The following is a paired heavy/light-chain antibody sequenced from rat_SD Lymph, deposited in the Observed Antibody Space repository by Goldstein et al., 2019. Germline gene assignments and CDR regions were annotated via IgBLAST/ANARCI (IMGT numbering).Heavy chain of an antibody. CDR1: GFTFSNYY. V-gene: IGHV5S23*01. CDR2: ITNSGGST. Sequence: EVQLVESGGGLVQPGRSLKLSCAASGFTFSNYYMAWVRQAPTKGLEWVASITNSGGSTYYRDSVKGRFTISRDNAKSTLYLQMDSLRSEDTATYYCTRDRRGILRIITGWFAYWGQGTLVTVSS. D-gene: IGHD1-6*01. J-gene: IGHJ3*01. CDR3: TRDRRGILRIITGWFAY.
Light chain of an antibody. J-gene: IGKJ2-1*01. V-gene: IGKV6S8*01. CDR3: LQYGSIPPT. CDR2: GAS. CDR1: QSVGIN. Sequence: ETVMTQSPTSMSTSIGERVTLNCKASQSVGINVDWYQQTPGQSPKLLIYGASNRHTGVPDRFTGSGFGRDFTLTISNVEAEDLAVYYCLQYGSIPPTFGAGTKLELK.